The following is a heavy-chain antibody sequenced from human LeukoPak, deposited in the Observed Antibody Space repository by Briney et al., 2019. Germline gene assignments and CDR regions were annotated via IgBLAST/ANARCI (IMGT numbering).Heavy chain of an antibody. V-gene: IGHV3-64*01. CDR1: GFTFSSYA. CDR2: ISSNGGST. Sequence: GGSLRLSCAASGFTFSSYAMHWVRQAPGKGLEYVSAISSNGGSTYYANSVKGRFTISRDNSKNTLYLQMGSLRAEDMAVYYCARQRGYSYGLNWFDPWGQGTLVTVSS. J-gene: IGHJ5*02. D-gene: IGHD5-18*01. CDR3: ARQRGYSYGLNWFDP.